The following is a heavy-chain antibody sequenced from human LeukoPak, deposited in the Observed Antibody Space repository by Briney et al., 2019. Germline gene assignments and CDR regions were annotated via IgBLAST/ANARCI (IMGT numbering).Heavy chain of an antibody. V-gene: IGHV4-61*01. J-gene: IGHJ4*02. CDR3: ARLDYKEMATI. CDR1: GGSVSSGSYY. Sequence: PSETLSLTCTVSGGSVSSGSYYWSWIRQPPGKGLEWIGYIYYSGSTNYNPSLKSRVTISVDTSKNQFSLKLSSVTAADTAVYYCARLDYKEMATIWGQGTLVTVSS. D-gene: IGHD5-24*01. CDR2: IYYSGST.